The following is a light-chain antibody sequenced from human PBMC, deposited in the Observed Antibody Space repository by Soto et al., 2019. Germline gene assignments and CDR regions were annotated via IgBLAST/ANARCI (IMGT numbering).Light chain of an antibody. J-gene: IGKJ2*01. CDR3: LQDYNYPYT. V-gene: IGKV1-6*01. CDR2: AAS. Sequence: AIQMTQSPSSLPASVGERFTIPCRASRGIRNDLGGYQQKPGKALKLLIYAASSLQSGVPSRFSGSGSGTDFTLTISSLQPEDFATYYCLQDYNYPYTFGQGTKLEIK. CDR1: RGIRND.